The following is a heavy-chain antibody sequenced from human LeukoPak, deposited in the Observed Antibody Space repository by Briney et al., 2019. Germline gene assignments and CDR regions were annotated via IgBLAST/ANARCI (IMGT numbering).Heavy chain of an antibody. CDR3: ARGGSVAGEFDY. V-gene: IGHV1-18*01. D-gene: IGHD6-19*01. Sequence: ASVKVSCKASGYTFTSYGFSWVRQAPGQWLEWMGWISGYNGNTNYAQKLQGRVTMTTDTSTSTAYMELRSLRSDDTAVYYCARGGSVAGEFDYWGQGTLVTVSS. J-gene: IGHJ4*02. CDR1: GYTFTSYG. CDR2: ISGYNGNT.